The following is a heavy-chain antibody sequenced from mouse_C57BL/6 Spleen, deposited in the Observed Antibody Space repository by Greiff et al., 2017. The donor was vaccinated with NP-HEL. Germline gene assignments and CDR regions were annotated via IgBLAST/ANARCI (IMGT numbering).Heavy chain of an antibody. Sequence: QVQLQQSGAELARPGASVKLSCKASGYTFTSYGISWVKQRTGQGLEWIGEIYPRSGNTYYNEKFKGKATLTADKSSSTAYMELRSLTSEDSAVYFCARSGSVYDGSHYYAMGYWGQGTSVTVSS. J-gene: IGHJ4*01. CDR1: GYTFTSYG. D-gene: IGHD2-3*01. CDR2: IYPRSGNT. CDR3: ARSGSVYDGSHYYAMGY. V-gene: IGHV1-81*01.